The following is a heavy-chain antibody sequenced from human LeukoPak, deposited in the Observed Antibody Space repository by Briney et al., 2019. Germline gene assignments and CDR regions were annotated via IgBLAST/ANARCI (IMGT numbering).Heavy chain of an antibody. CDR1: GFIFSNYA. D-gene: IGHD1-1*01. J-gene: IGHJ4*02. CDR3: AKAPPYTKYFDY. Sequence: GGSLRLSCAGSGFIFSNYAMSWVRQTPGQGLEWVSTISNSGDATFYADAVKGRFTISRDNSKNTLYLQMYSLRAEDTAIYYCAKAPPYTKYFDYWGQGTLLTVSS. V-gene: IGHV3-23*01. CDR2: ISNSGDAT.